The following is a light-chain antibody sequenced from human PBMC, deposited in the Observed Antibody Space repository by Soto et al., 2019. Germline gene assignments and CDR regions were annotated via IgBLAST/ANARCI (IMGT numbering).Light chain of an antibody. CDR2: TAS. Sequence: DIQMTQSPSSLSASVGDRVTITCRASQGIANHLGWYQQKPGKAPKRLIYTASSLESGVPSRFSGSGSGTEFTLTISSLQPDDFATYYCLQPNTFPFTFGPGTKVDIK. CDR1: QGIANH. V-gene: IGKV1-17*01. CDR3: LQPNTFPFT. J-gene: IGKJ3*01.